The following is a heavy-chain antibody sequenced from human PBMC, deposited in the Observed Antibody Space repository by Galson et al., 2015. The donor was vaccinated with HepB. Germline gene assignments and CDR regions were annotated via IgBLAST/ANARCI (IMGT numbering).Heavy chain of an antibody. V-gene: IGHV1-2*02. Sequence: SVKVSCKASGYTFTGYYMHWVRQAPGQGLEWMGWINPNSGGTNYAQKFQGRVTMTRDTSISTAYMELSRLRSDDTAVYYCARSIAAAGMGWGHDYYYYMDVWGKGTTVTVSS. CDR1: GYTFTGYY. CDR2: INPNSGGT. CDR3: ARSIAAAGMGWGHDYYYYMDV. D-gene: IGHD6-13*01. J-gene: IGHJ6*03.